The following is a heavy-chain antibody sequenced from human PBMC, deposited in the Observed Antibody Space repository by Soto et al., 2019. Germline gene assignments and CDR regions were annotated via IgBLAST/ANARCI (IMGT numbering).Heavy chain of an antibody. CDR1: GFTFNGYA. Sequence: GGSLRLSCAASGFTFNGYAMNWVRQAPGKGLEWVSALSGSGASTYYADSVKGRFTISRDNSKNTLYLQMNSLRAEDTAVYYCAKSPSMQTTITWGQGTLVTVSS. D-gene: IGHD1-1*01. CDR2: LSGSGAST. J-gene: IGHJ4*02. V-gene: IGHV3-23*01. CDR3: AKSPSMQTTIT.